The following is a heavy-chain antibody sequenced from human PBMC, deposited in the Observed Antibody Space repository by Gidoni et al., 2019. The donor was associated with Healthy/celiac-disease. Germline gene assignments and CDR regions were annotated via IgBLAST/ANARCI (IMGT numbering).Heavy chain of an antibody. V-gene: IGHV3-15*01. CDR1: GFTFSNAW. J-gene: IGHJ4*02. Sequence: ELQLVESGGGLVKPAGSLRLSCAASGFTFSNAWMSWVRQAPGKGLEWVGRIKSKTDGGTTDYAAPVKGRFTISRDDSKNTLYLQMNSLKTEDTAVYYCTTHRPHATPVIRDYWGQGTLVTVSS. CDR3: TTHRPHATPVIRDY. CDR2: IKSKTDGGTT.